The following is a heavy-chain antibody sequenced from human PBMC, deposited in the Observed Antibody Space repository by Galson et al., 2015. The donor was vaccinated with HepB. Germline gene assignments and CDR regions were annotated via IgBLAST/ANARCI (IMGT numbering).Heavy chain of an antibody. CDR3: ATRLAVAGTGAFDI. Sequence: SLRLSCAASGLTFNTYSMNWVRQAPGKGLEWVSSISSSGSSVYYADSVKGRFTISRDNAKNSLYLQMSSLRAEDTALYYCATRLAVAGTGAFDIWGQGTVVTVSS. J-gene: IGHJ3*02. CDR1: GLTFNTYS. V-gene: IGHV3-21*01. CDR2: ISSSGSSV. D-gene: IGHD6-19*01.